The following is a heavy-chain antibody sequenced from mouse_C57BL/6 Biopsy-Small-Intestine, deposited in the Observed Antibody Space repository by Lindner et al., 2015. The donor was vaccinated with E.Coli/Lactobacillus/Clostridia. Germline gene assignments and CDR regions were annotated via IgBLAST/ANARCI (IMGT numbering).Heavy chain of an antibody. J-gene: IGHJ4*01. CDR3: ARHDPFYYGDYDPKELRRGNAMDY. V-gene: IGHV5-6-2*01. Sequence: VQLQESGGGLVKPGGSLKLSCAASGFTFSSYAMSWVRQTPEKRLEWVAAINSNGGSTYYPDTVKDRFTISRDKAKNTLYLQMSSLRSEDTALYYCARHDPFYYGDYDPKELRRGNAMDYWGQGTSVTVSS. D-gene: IGHD2-13*01. CDR1: GFTFSSYA. CDR2: INSNGGST.